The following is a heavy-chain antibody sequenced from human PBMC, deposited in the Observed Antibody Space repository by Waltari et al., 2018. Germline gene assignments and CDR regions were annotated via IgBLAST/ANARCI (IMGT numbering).Heavy chain of an antibody. CDR1: GFTFSSYS. D-gene: IGHD1-26*01. Sequence: EVQLVESGGGLVQPGGSLRLSCAASGFTFSSYSMNWVRQAPGKGLEWVSYISSSSSTIYYADSVKGRFTISRDNAKNSLYLQMNSLRAEDTAVYYCARGRIMGATTRRYYYYMDVWGKGTTVTISS. CDR3: ARGRIMGATTRRYYYYMDV. J-gene: IGHJ6*03. V-gene: IGHV3-48*04. CDR2: ISSSSSTI.